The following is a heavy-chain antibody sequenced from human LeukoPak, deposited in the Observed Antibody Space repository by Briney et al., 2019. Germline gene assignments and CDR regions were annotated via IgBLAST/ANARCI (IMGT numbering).Heavy chain of an antibody. CDR3: ARETGSAVGSTDFDY. J-gene: IGHJ4*02. CDR2: IAYDGSNK. Sequence: GGSLRLSCAASGFTFSSYAVHWVRQAPGKGLEWVAVIAYDGSNKYHADSVKGRFTISRGNSKNTLYLQMNSLRAEDTAVYYCARETGSAVGSTDFDYWGQGTLVTVSS. CDR1: GFTFSSYA. D-gene: IGHD4-17*01. V-gene: IGHV3-30-3*01.